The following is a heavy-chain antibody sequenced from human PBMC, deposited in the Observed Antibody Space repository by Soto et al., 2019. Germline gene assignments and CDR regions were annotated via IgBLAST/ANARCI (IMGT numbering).Heavy chain of an antibody. CDR2: IYPADSDT. CDR1: GYSFPSQW. Sequence: PGATMKISCKGSGYSFPSQWIGWVRQTPGKGLEGRGSIYPADSDTRYSPSFQGQVIISADKSIRPAYLEWSSLKASDSAMYYCVSLPHSTTSYHDHSDVMYVCGQRTTDTVS. J-gene: IGHJ6*02. V-gene: IGHV5-51*01. CDR3: VSLPHSTTSYHDHSDVMYV. D-gene: IGHD3-16*02.